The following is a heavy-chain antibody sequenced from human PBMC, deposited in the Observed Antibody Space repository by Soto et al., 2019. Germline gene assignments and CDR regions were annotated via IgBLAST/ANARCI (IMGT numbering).Heavy chain of an antibody. V-gene: IGHV3-33*01. Sequence: QVQLVESGGGVVQPGRSLRLSCAASGFTFSSYGMHWARQAPGKGLEWVAVIWYDGSNKYYADSVKGRFTISRDNSKNTLYLQMNSLRAEDTAVYYCARESITIFGVVISSDAFDIWGQGTMVTVSS. D-gene: IGHD3-3*01. CDR1: GFTFSSYG. CDR3: ARESITIFGVVISSDAFDI. CDR2: IWYDGSNK. J-gene: IGHJ3*02.